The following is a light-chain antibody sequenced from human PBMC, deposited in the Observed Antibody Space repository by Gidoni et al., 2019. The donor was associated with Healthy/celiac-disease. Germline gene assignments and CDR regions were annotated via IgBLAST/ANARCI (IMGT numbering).Light chain of an antibody. CDR1: SSDVVGYNY. CDR2: EVS. J-gene: IGLJ3*02. CDR3: SSYAGSNNGGV. V-gene: IGLV2-8*01. Sequence: QSALTPPPSASWSPGPSFTISCTGTSSDVVGYNYVSWYQQQPGKAPKLMIYEVSKRPSGGPDRFYGFKEGKTDSRTGSGRQAEDEADYYCSSYAGSNNGGVFGGGTKLTVL.